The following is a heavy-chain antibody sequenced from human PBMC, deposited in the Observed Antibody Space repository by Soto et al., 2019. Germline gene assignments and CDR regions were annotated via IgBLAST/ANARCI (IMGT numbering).Heavy chain of an antibody. V-gene: IGHV3-7*05. D-gene: IGHD2-2*01. J-gene: IGHJ6*02. CDR1: GFTFSSYW. CDR2: IKQDGSEK. CDR3: ARKIGYCSSTSCALVPYYYYYYGMDV. Sequence: GGSLRLSCAASGFTFSSYWMSWVRQAPGKGLEWVANIKQDGSEKYYVDSVKGRFTISRDNAKNSLYLQMNSLRAEDTAVYYCARKIGYCSSTSCALVPYYYYYYGMDVWGQGTTVTVSS.